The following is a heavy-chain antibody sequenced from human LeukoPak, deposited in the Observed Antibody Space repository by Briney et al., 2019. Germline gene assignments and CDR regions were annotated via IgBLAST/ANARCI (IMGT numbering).Heavy chain of an antibody. CDR2: INPNSGGT. CDR3: AREGILRIAARTPPLRY. Sequence: GASVKVSCKASGYTFTGYYMHWVRQAPGQGLEWMGWINPNSGGTNYAQKFQGRVTMTRDTSISTAYMELSRLRSDDTAVYYCAREGILRIAARTPPLRYWGQGTLVTVSS. CDR1: GYTFTGYY. J-gene: IGHJ4*02. D-gene: IGHD6-6*01. V-gene: IGHV1-2*02.